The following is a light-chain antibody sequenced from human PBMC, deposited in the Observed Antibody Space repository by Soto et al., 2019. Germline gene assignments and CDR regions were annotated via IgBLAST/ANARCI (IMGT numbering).Light chain of an antibody. CDR3: QQYGSSRT. Sequence: EIVMTQSPATLSVSRGDRATLSCRASQSVTSNLAWYQQKPGQAPRLLIYGASSRATGIPDRFSGSGSGTDFTLTISRLEPEDFAVYYCQQYGSSRTFGQGTKVDNK. CDR2: GAS. CDR1: QSVTSN. V-gene: IGKV3-20*01. J-gene: IGKJ1*01.